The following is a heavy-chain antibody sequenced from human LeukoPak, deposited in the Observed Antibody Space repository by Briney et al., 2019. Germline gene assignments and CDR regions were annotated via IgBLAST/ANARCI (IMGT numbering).Heavy chain of an antibody. Sequence: GGSLRLSCAASGFTFSSYEMHWVRQVAGKGLEWVSAVGIVSDTFYSGSVKGRFTISRENAENSLFLQMNSLRAGDTAVYYCAREGRGSSADAFDIWGQGTMVTVSS. CDR1: GFTFSSYE. CDR3: AREGRGSSADAFDI. CDR2: VGIVSDT. V-gene: IGHV3-13*01. J-gene: IGHJ3*02. D-gene: IGHD3-16*01.